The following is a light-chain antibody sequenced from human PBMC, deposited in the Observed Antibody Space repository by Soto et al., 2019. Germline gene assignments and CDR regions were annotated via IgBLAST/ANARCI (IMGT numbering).Light chain of an antibody. CDR1: QSVSSN. CDR3: QQYNNWPPQLT. J-gene: IGKJ4*01. Sequence: EIVMTQSPATLSVSPGERATLSCRASQSVSSNLAWYQQKPGQAPRLLIYGASTRATGIQARFSGSESGTEFPLTISSLQSEDFAVYYCQQYNNWPPQLTVGGGTKVEIK. CDR2: GAS. V-gene: IGKV3-15*01.